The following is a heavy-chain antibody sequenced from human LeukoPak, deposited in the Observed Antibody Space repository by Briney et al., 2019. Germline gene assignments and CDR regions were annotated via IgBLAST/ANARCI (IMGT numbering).Heavy chain of an antibody. D-gene: IGHD2-2*01. CDR2: ISSSSNNI. V-gene: IGHV3-21*01. Sequence: GSLRLSCAASGFTFSTYTMNWVRQAPGKGLEWFSSISSSSNNINYADSVKGRFTISRDNAMNSVHLQMNSLRVEDTAVYYCARGYQRPDYWGQGTLITVSS. CDR3: ARGYQRPDY. CDR1: GFTFSTYT. J-gene: IGHJ4*02.